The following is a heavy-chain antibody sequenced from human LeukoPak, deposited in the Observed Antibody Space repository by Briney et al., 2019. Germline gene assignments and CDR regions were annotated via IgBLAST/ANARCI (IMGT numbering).Heavy chain of an antibody. V-gene: IGHV3-30*12. CDR1: GFTFSSFG. D-gene: IGHD6-13*01. Sequence: GGSLRLSCAASGFTFSSFGMHWVRQAPGKGLEWVAYDGNNKYYTDSVKGRFTISRDNSKNTLYLQMNSLRAEDTAVYYCARASSSWYSPRTYFDYWGQGTLVTVSS. CDR3: ARASSSWYSPRTYFDY. J-gene: IGHJ4*02. CDR2: DGNNK.